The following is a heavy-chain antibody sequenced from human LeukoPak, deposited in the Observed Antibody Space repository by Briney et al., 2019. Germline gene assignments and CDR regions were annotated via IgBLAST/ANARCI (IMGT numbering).Heavy chain of an antibody. D-gene: IGHD3-22*01. J-gene: IGHJ4*02. V-gene: IGHV4-34*01. Sequence: SETLSLTCAVYGGSFSGYYWSWIRQPPGKGLEWIGEINHSGSTNYNPSLKSRVTISVDTSKNQFSLKLSSVTAADTAVYYCARGGMIVVVFDYWGQGTLVTVSP. CDR2: INHSGST. CDR1: GGSFSGYY. CDR3: ARGGMIVVVFDY.